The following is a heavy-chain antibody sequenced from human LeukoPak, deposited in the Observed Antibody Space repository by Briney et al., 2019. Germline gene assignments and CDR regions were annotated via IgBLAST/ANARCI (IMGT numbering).Heavy chain of an antibody. D-gene: IGHD1-26*01. CDR1: GFTFSSCA. Sequence: GSLRLSCAASGFTFSSCAMHWVRQAPGKGLEWVAVISYDGSNKYYADSVKGRFTISRDNSKNTLYLQMNSLRAEDTAVYYCAKGLSLAFDIWGQGTMVTVSS. J-gene: IGHJ3*02. CDR2: ISYDGSNK. CDR3: AKGLSLAFDI. V-gene: IGHV3-30-3*01.